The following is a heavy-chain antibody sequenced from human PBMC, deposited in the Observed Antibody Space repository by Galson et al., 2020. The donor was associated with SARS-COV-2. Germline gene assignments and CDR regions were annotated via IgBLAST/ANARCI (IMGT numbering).Heavy chain of an antibody. CDR1: GFTFSSYS. J-gene: IGHJ6*02. CDR3: ARDGYQDSGSDSEMYGMDV. D-gene: IGHD3-3*01. CDR2: ISSSSSSI. V-gene: IGHV3-21*06. Sequence: GESLKISCAAVGFTFSSYSVNWVRQAPGKGLEWVSSISSSSSSILYADSVKGRFTVSRDNAKNSLYLQMNSLRAEDTAVYYCARDGYQDSGSDSEMYGMDVWGQGTTVTVS.